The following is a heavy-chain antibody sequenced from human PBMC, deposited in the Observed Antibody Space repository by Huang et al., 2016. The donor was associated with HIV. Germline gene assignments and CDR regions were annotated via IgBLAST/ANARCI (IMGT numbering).Heavy chain of an antibody. CDR2: VYGRGTT. CDR3: VRDQGRLAVGGIDNWFDP. Sequence: QVRLQESGPGLVKPSETLSLSCTVPCDSVSSHYWGWIRHPPGKGLGWIGTVYGRGTTKYNPRLKSLITISVDTSNTGFSLNITAVSAADTAMYFCVRDQGRLAVGGIDNWFDPWGQGALVTVSS. CDR1: CDSVSSHY. D-gene: IGHD6-19*01. V-gene: IGHV4-59*02. J-gene: IGHJ5*02.